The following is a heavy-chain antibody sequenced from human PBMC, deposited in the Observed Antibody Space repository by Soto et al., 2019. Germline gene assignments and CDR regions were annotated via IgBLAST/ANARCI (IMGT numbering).Heavy chain of an antibody. D-gene: IGHD3-22*01. CDR3: ARDRYFYDSRGYYRTLDS. CDR1: GGSFSNDY. Sequence: SETLSLTCFISGGSFSNDYWTWIRQSPGKGLEWIGYIFHSGITDYNPSVKSRVTISIDKSRNLFSLNLTSVTAADTAVYYCARDRYFYDSRGYYRTLDSWGQGTLVTVSS. J-gene: IGHJ5*01. CDR2: IFHSGIT. V-gene: IGHV4-59*01.